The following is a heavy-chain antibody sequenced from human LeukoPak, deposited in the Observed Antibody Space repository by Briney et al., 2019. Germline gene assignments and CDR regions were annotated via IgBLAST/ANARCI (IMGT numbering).Heavy chain of an antibody. CDR3: ATDDF. CDR1: EFTFNNYG. Sequence: GGSLRLSCAASEFTFNNYGVHWVRRAPGKGLEWVAFIRADETNKYYAASVKGRFTISRDNSKNTLYLQMNSLRAEDTALYYCATDDFWGQGTLVTVSS. J-gene: IGHJ4*02. V-gene: IGHV3-30*02. CDR2: IRADETNK.